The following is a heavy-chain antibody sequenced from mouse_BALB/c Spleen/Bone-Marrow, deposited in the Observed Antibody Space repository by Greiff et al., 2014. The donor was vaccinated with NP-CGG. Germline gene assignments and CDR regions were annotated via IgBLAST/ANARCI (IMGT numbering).Heavy chain of an antibody. V-gene: IGHV1-4*01. Sequence: QVQLQQSGAELARPGASVKMSCKASGYTFTSYTMHWVKQRPGQGLEWIGYINPSSGYTNYNQKFKDKATLTADKSSSTAYMQLSSLTSEDSAVYYCARYRYDWYFDVWDAGTTVTVSS. D-gene: IGHD2-14*01. CDR3: ARYRYDWYFDV. CDR1: GYTFTSYT. CDR2: INPSSGYT. J-gene: IGHJ1*01.